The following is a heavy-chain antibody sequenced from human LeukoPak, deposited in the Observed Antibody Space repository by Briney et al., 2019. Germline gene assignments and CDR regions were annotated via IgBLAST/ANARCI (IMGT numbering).Heavy chain of an antibody. CDR1: GGTFSSYA. Sequence: SVKVSCKASGGTFSSYAISWVRQAPGQGLVWMGGIIPIFGTANYAQKFQGRVTITADESTSTAYMELCSLRSEDTAVYYCARDQWPRETGYSSSWYKWNAFDIWGQGTMVTVSS. V-gene: IGHV1-69*13. CDR2: IIPIFGTA. D-gene: IGHD6-13*01. J-gene: IGHJ3*02. CDR3: ARDQWPRETGYSSSWYKWNAFDI.